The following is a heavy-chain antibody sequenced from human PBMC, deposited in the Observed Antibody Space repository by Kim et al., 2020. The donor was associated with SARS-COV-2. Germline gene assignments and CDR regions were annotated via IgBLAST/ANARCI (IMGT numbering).Heavy chain of an antibody. CDR1: GFSFSNYN. J-gene: IGHJ3*01. Sequence: GGSLRLSCAGSGFSFSNYNMHWVRQAPGKGLEWISYINVDSDAIHYADSVEGRFSVSRDNAKNSLYLQMSSLKDEDTPMYYCAREPYCDDNTCSAFDLWG. V-gene: IGHV3-48*02. D-gene: IGHD2-21*01. CDR2: INVDSDAI. CDR3: AREPYCDDNTCSAFDL.